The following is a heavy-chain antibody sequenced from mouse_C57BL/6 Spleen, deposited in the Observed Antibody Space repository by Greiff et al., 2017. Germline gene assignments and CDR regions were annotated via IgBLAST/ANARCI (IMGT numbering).Heavy chain of an antibody. J-gene: IGHJ3*01. D-gene: IGHD1-1*01. Sequence: EVHLVESEGGLVQPGSSMKLSCTASGFTFSDYYMAWVRQVPEKGLEWVANINYDGSSTYYLDSLKSRFIISRDNAKNILYLQMSSLKSEDTATYYCAREDYGTPFAYWGQGTLVTVSA. V-gene: IGHV5-16*01. CDR3: AREDYGTPFAY. CDR2: INYDGSST. CDR1: GFTFSDYY.